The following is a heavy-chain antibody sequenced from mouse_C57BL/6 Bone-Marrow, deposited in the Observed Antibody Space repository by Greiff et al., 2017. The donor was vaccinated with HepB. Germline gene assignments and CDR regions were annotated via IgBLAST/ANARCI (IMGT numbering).Heavy chain of an antibody. CDR2: ISSGGDYI. D-gene: IGHD1-1*01. J-gene: IGHJ1*03. CDR1: GFTFSSYA. V-gene: IGHV5-9-1*02. CDR3: TRDRPYYYGSSWYFDV. Sequence: EVKLVESGEGLVKPGGSLKLSCAASGFTFSSYAMSWVRQTPEKRLEWVAYISSGGDYIYYADTVKSRFTISRDNARNTLYLQMSSLKSEDTAMYYCTRDRPYYYGSSWYFDVWGTGTTVTVSS.